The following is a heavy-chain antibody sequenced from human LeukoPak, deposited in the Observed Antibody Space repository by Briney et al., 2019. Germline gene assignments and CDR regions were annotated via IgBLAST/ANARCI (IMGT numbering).Heavy chain of an antibody. Sequence: PGGSLRLSCAASGFTFSSYAMHWVRQAPGKGLEWVGRIKSKTDGGATDYAAPVKGRFTISRDDSKNTLYLQMNSLKTEDAAVYYCTTSDYGSGSLHDYWGQGTLVTVSS. J-gene: IGHJ4*02. V-gene: IGHV3-15*01. CDR2: IKSKTDGGAT. CDR1: GFTFSSYA. CDR3: TTSDYGSGSLHDY. D-gene: IGHD3-10*01.